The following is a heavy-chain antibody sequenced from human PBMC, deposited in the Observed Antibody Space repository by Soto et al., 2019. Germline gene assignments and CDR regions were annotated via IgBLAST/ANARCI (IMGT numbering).Heavy chain of an antibody. CDR2: IYSSGTT. J-gene: IGHJ4*02. V-gene: IGHV4-4*07. D-gene: IGHD6-19*01. CDR3: ARNFEIAETGTAFDS. Sequence: SETLSLTCSVSAGSISGHYWSWIRLPAGRRLQRVGRIYSSGTTNYNPSLKSRVRMSVDTSRNRFSLKLDSVTAADTAVYYCARNFEIAETGTAFDSWGRGALVTVSS. CDR1: AGSISGHY.